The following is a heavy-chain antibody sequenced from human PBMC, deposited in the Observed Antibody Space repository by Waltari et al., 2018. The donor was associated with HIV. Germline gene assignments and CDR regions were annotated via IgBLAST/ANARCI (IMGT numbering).Heavy chain of an antibody. Sequence: EVQMVPSGAEVKKHRESLKTYCKGPGYTFISYWMRWGGQGHGDCLGGLEWMGIIYPGYSDTRYSPSFQGQVTISADKSINTAYLQWSSLKASDTAMYYCARLPDDYGDYPRWYFDLWGRGTLVTVSS. CDR3: ARLPDDYGDYPRWYFDL. V-gene: IGHV5-51*01. J-gene: IGHJ2*01. CDR1: GYTFISYW. CDR2: IYPGYSDT. D-gene: IGHD4-17*01.